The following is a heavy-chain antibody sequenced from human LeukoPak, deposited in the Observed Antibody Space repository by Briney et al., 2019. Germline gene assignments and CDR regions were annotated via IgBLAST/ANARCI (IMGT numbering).Heavy chain of an antibody. D-gene: IGHD4-17*01. CDR3: AKDYSHDYGDYPFDY. V-gene: IGHV3-23*01. CDR1: GFTFSSYA. Sequence: GGPLRLSCAASGFTFSSYAMSWVRQAPGKGLERVSAISGSGGSTYYADSVKGRFTISRDNSKNTLYLQMNSLRAEDTAVYYCAKDYSHDYGDYPFDYWGQGTLATVSS. CDR2: ISGSGGST. J-gene: IGHJ4*02.